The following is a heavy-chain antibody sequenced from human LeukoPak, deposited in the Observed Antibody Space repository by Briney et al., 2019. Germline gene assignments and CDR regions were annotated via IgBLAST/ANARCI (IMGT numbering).Heavy chain of an antibody. CDR1: GFTFSSYG. D-gene: IGHD3-10*01. J-gene: IGHJ4*02. CDR2: ISGSGGST. CDR3: VDGSGTYYTGY. V-gene: IGHV3-23*01. Sequence: GGSLRLSCAASGFTFSSYGMSWVRQAPGKGLEWVSAISGSGGSTYYADSVKGRFTISKDNSKNTLYLQMNSLRAEDTAVYYCVDGSGTYYTGYWGQGTLVTVSS.